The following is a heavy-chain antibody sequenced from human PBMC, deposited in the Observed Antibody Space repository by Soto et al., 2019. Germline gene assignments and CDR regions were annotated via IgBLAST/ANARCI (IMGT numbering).Heavy chain of an antibody. V-gene: IGHV3-11*01. D-gene: IGHD2-15*01. J-gene: IGHJ5*02. CDR3: ARDSSIYCSGGSCYEGWFDP. Sequence: GGSLRLSCAASGFTFSDYYMSWIRQAPGKGLEWVSYISSSGSTIYYADSVKGRFTISRDNAKNSLYLQMNSLRAEDTAVYYCARDSSIYCSGGSCYEGWFDPWGQGTLVTVSS. CDR1: GFTFSDYY. CDR2: ISSSGSTI.